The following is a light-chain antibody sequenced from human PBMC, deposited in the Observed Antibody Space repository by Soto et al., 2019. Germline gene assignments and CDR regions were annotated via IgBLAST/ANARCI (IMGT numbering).Light chain of an antibody. CDR2: DAS. CDR3: QQRSNWPVM. CDR1: QSCSSY. V-gene: IGKV3-11*01. J-gene: IGKJ1*01. Sequence: EIVLTQSPATLYLSPRERATLSCRARQSCSSYLAWYQQKPGQTPRLLIHDASNRATGSPARCSGSGSGTDFTLAISRLEPEDFAVCYCQQRSNWPVMFGQGTKVQIK.